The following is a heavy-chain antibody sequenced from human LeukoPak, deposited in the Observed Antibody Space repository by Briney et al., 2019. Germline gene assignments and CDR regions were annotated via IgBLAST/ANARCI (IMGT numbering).Heavy chain of an antibody. J-gene: IGHJ1*01. Sequence: ASVKVSCKASGYTFTGPYMHWVRQAPGQGLEWMGWINPNSGGTNYAQNFQGRVTMTRDTSFSTAYMEVSRLRSEDTAVYYCARDWAFTYYYDSSGLYFQHWGQGTLVTVSS. CDR2: INPNSGGT. CDR3: ARDWAFTYYYDSSGLYFQH. D-gene: IGHD3-22*01. V-gene: IGHV1-2*02. CDR1: GYTFTGPY.